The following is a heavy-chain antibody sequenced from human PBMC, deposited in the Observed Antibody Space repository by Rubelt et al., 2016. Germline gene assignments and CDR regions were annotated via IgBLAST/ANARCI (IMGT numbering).Heavy chain of an antibody. CDR1: GGSISSYY. D-gene: IGHD2-2*01. J-gene: IGHJ6*02. Sequence: QVQLQESGPGLVKPSETLSLTCTVSGGSISSYYWSWIRQPAGKGLEWIGRIYTSGDTNYNPSLKRRVTMSVDTSKNQFSLKLSSVTAADTAVYYCAREQLLSDYHYGMDVWGQGTTVTVSS. CDR2: IYTSGDT. V-gene: IGHV4-4*07. CDR3: AREQLLSDYHYGMDV.